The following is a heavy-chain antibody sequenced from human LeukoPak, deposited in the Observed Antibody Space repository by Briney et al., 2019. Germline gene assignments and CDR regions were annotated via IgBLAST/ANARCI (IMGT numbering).Heavy chain of an antibody. D-gene: IGHD3-10*02. Sequence: GGSLRLSCAGSGFNFSTYEMNWVRQAPGKGLEWLSYISSRGSSIYYADSVKGRFTISRDNAKNSLFLQMNTLRAEDTAVYYCARDSYMFGSDYWGQGTLVTVSS. J-gene: IGHJ4*02. CDR1: GFNFSTYE. V-gene: IGHV3-48*03. CDR2: ISSRGSSI. CDR3: ARDSYMFGSDY.